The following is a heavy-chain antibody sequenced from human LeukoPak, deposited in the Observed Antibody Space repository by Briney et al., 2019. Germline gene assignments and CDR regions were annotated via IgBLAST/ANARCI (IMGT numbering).Heavy chain of an antibody. J-gene: IGHJ4*02. D-gene: IGHD1-1*01. V-gene: IGHV3-64D*09. CDR3: VKITSVTGGDC. CDR2: ISNNGGSS. Sequence: PGGSLSLSCSGSGFTFSAYAMYWVRRAPGQGLEYVLGISNNGGSSFYADSVKGRFTISRDNSKNTLYLQMSSLRAEDTAVYYCVKITSVTGGDCWGQGTRLTVSS. CDR1: GFTFSAYA.